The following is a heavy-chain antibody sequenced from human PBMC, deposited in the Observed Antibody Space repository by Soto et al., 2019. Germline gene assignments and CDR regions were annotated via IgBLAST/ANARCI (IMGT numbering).Heavy chain of an antibody. CDR3: ARVRCGSTSWLRLDY. CDR2: IYYSGNT. V-gene: IGHV4-31*01. D-gene: IGHD2-2*01. CDR1: GRSISSSGYY. Sequence: QVQLQESGPGLVKPSQTLSLTCTVSGRSISSSGYYWSWIRQHPGKGLEWIGYIYYSGNTHYNPSLRSLLILSLITSKNQFSLKMTSVSAADTAVYFCARVRCGSTSWLRLDYWGQGTLVSVSS. J-gene: IGHJ4*02.